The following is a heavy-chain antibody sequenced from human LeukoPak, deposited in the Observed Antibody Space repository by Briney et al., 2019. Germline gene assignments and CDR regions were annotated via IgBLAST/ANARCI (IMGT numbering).Heavy chain of an antibody. CDR2: IKNDGSST. Sequence: GGSLRLSCVASGFTFSRYGMHWVRQAPGKGLVWVSRIKNDGSSTNYADSVKGRFTISRDNAKNTLYLQLNSLRAEDTAVYYCVREPYCSAGSCYTSGLDCWGQGTLVTVSS. V-gene: IGHV3-74*01. J-gene: IGHJ4*02. CDR1: GFTFSRYG. CDR3: VREPYCSAGSCYTSGLDC. D-gene: IGHD2-15*01.